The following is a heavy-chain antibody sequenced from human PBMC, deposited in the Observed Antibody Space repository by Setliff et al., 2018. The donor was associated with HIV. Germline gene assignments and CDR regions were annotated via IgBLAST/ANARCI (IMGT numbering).Heavy chain of an antibody. J-gene: IGHJ4*02. CDR1: GFTFEKYW. CDR2: VNSDGSSK. Sequence: PGGSLRLSCAASGFTFEKYWMHWARQAPGKGLVWVSRVNSDGSSKTYADSVKGRFTISRDNAKNTLYLQMNSLRVEDTGVYYCHSGYDTEEQSYFDYWGQGTLVTVSS. D-gene: IGHD5-12*01. V-gene: IGHV3-74*01. CDR3: HSGYDTEEQSYFDY.